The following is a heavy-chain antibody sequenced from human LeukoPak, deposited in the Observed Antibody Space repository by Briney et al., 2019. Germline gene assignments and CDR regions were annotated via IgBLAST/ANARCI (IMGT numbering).Heavy chain of an antibody. Sequence: GGSLRLSCAASGFTFSNYGMHWVRQAPGKGLEWVAVISYDGSNKYYADTVKGRFTISRDNSKNTLYLQMNSLRAEDTAVYYCTKGVLGRTQSVSAGFDYWGQGTLVTVSS. D-gene: IGHD7-27*01. CDR1: GFTFSNYG. CDR3: TKGVLGRTQSVSAGFDY. J-gene: IGHJ4*02. CDR2: ISYDGSNK. V-gene: IGHV3-30*18.